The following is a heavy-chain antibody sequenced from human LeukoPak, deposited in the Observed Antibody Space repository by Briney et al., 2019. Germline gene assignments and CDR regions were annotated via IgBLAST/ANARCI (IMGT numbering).Heavy chain of an antibody. CDR3: ARHGRDGDYVAY. CDR2: IYYSGST. CDR1: GGSSSSSSYY. D-gene: IGHD4-17*01. J-gene: IGHJ4*02. V-gene: IGHV4-39*01. Sequence: KTSETLSLTCTVSGGSSSSSSYYWSWIRQPPGKGLEWIGSIYYSGSTYYNPSLKSRVTISVDTSKNQFSLKLSSVTAADTAVYYCARHGRDGDYVAYWGQGTLVTVSS.